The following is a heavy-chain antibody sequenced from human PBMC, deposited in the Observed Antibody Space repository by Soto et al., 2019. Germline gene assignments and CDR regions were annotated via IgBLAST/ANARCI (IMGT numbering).Heavy chain of an antibody. V-gene: IGHV1-69*01. J-gene: IGHJ6*02. CDR2: IIPIFGSG. CDR3: ARGETYLGV. Sequence: QVQLVQSGAEVKKPGSSVKVSCKASRDTFSKYAFNWVRQAPGQGLEWMGCIIPIFGSGNYAEKFQGRVTITADESTSTAYMELRSLRFEDTAVYYCARGETYLGVWGQGTTVTVSS. CDR1: RDTFSKYA. D-gene: IGHD3-16*01.